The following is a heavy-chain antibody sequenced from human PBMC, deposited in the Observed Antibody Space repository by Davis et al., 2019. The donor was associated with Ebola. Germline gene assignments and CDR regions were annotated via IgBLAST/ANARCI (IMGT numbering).Heavy chain of an antibody. CDR2: INSDGSST. Sequence: HTGESLKISCAASGFTFSSYWMHWVRQAQGKGLVWVSRINSDGSSTSYAESVKGRFTISRDNAKNTMYLQMNSLRAEDTAVYYCERGLGIGAEGTGAYWGQGTLVSVSS. CDR3: ERGLGIGAEGTGAY. V-gene: IGHV3-74*01. J-gene: IGHJ4*02. CDR1: GFTFSSYW. D-gene: IGHD6-13*01.